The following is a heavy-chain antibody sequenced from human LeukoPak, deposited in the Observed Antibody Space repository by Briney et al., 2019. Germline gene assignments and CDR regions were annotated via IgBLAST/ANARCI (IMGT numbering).Heavy chain of an antibody. CDR2: ISAYNGNT. J-gene: IGHJ4*02. CDR1: GYTFTSYG. Sequence: GASVKVSCKASGYTFTSYGISWVRQAPGQGLEWMGWISAYNGNTNYAQKFQGRVTMTRDTSISTAYMELSRLRSDDTAVYYCARESLADYYFDYWGQGTLVTVSS. CDR3: ARESLADYYFDY. V-gene: IGHV1-18*01. D-gene: IGHD3-16*01.